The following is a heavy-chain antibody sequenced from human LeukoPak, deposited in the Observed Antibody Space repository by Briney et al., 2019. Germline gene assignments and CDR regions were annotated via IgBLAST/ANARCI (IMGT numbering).Heavy chain of an antibody. Sequence: GGSLRLSCAASGFTFSSYAMSWVRQAPGKGLEWVSAISGSGGSTYYADSVKGRFTISRDNSKNTLYLQMNSLKAEDTAVYYCAKYSGVAGHQRRPDLWGRGTLVTVSS. CDR2: ISGSGGST. CDR1: GFTFSSYA. J-gene: IGHJ2*01. V-gene: IGHV3-23*01. D-gene: IGHD6-19*01. CDR3: AKYSGVAGHQRRPDL.